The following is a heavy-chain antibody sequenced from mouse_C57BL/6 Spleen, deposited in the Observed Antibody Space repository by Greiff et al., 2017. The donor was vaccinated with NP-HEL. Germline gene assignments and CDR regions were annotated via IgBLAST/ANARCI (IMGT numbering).Heavy chain of an antibody. CDR1: GFTFSSYA. J-gene: IGHJ2*01. V-gene: IGHV5-4*01. Sequence: EVHLVESGGGLVKPGGSLKLSCAASGFTFSSYAMSWVRQTPEKRLEWVATISDGGSYTYYPDNVKGRFTISRDNAKNNLYLQMSHLKSEDTAMYYCAREGYYGSSPHFDYWGQGTTLTVSS. CDR2: ISDGGSYT. D-gene: IGHD1-1*01. CDR3: AREGYYGSSPHFDY.